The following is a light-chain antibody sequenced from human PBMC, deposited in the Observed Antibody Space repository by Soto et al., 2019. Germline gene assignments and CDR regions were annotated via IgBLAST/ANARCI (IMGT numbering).Light chain of an antibody. CDR1: SSDVGGYNY. J-gene: IGLJ1*01. Sequence: QSVLTQPRSVSGSPGQSVAISCSVTSSDVGGYNYVSWYQQHPGKAPKLILYDVNRRPSGVPDRFSGSKSGNTASLTISGLQSEDEADYYCSSYADIYTYVFGTGTKV. V-gene: IGLV2-11*01. CDR3: SSYADIYTYV. CDR2: DVN.